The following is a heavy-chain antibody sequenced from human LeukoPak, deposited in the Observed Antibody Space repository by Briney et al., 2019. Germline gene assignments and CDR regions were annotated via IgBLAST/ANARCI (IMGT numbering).Heavy chain of an antibody. J-gene: IGHJ5*02. D-gene: IGHD3-22*01. Sequence: SETLSLTCTVSGGSISNGAYYWSWIRQYPGKGLEWIGYIYYTRSPYYNPSLKSRVTISIDTSKNQFSLRLSSVTAADTAVYYCARSPYHYDSTGYSFWFDPWGQGTLVTVSS. CDR3: ARSPYHYDSTGYSFWFDP. V-gene: IGHV4-31*03. CDR2: IYYTRSP. CDR1: GGSISNGAYY.